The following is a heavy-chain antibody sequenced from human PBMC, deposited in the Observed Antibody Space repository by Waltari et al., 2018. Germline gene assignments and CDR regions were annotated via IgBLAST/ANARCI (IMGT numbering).Heavy chain of an antibody. CDR1: GYTFTSDD. CDR3: AGGMRSSNDY. D-gene: IGHD6-13*01. CDR2: MNRNSGNT. J-gene: IGHJ4*02. V-gene: IGHV1-8*01. Sequence: QVQLVQSGAEVKTPAASVKVSCTPSGYTFTSDDITWVRQATGQGLECMGWMNRNSGNTGYAQKFQGRVTMTRNTSISTAYMELSSLRSEDTAVYYCAGGMRSSNDYWGQGTLVTVSS.